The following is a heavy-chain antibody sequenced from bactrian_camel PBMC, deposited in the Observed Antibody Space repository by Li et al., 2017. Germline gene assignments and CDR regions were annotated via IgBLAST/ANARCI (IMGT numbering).Heavy chain of an antibody. Sequence: VQLVESGGGSVQAGGSLRLSCAASGYRYSTNYMGWFRQAPGKEREMVATLWDDEGRRGARDYADSVKGRFTISKDNAKNILYLQMNSLKVEDTAMYYCAATRGVCDTPGTVTYYGTGTQVTVS. J-gene: IGHJ4*01. CDR1: GYRYSTNY. D-gene: IGHD2*01. V-gene: IGHV3S54*01. CDR2: LWDDEGRRGAR.